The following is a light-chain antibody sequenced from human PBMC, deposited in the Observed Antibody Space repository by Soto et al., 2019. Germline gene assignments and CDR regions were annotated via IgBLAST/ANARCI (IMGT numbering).Light chain of an antibody. CDR1: SSDIGSNA. Sequence: SALTQPPSASGTPGQRVTISCSGGSSDIGSNAVNWFQQLPGTAPKLLIYTNIQRPSGVSDRFSGSKSGTSASLAISGLQSEDEADYYCGSWDSSLSAYVFGTGTKVTVL. CDR3: GSWDSSLSAYV. CDR2: TNI. J-gene: IGLJ1*01. V-gene: IGLV1-44*01.